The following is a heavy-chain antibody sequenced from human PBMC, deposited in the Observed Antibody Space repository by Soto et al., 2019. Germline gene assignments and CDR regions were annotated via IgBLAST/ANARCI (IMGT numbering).Heavy chain of an antibody. CDR2: ISAYNGNT. CDR1: GYTFTSYS. V-gene: IGHV1-18*01. Sequence: GASVKVSCKASGYTFTSYSISWVRQAPGQGLGWMGWISAYNGNTNYAQKLQGRVTMTTDTSTSTAYRELRSLRSDDTAVYYCARDLGTMVRGVMAGYAFDIWGQGTMGTVSS. J-gene: IGHJ3*02. CDR3: ARDLGTMVRGVMAGYAFDI. D-gene: IGHD3-10*01.